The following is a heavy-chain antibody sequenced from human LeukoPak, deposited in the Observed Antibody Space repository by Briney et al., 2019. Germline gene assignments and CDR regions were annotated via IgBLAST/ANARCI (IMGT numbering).Heavy chain of an antibody. D-gene: IGHD1-26*01. CDR1: GGSISSSSYY. CDR2: IYYSGST. J-gene: IGHJ4*02. V-gene: IGHV4-39*01. CDR3: ASWSGSYFDY. Sequence: TLSLTCTVSGGSISSSSYYWGWIRQPPGKGLEWIGSIYYSGSTYYNPSLKSRVTISVDTSKNQFSLKLSSVTAADTAVHYCASWSGSYFDYWGQGTLVTVSS.